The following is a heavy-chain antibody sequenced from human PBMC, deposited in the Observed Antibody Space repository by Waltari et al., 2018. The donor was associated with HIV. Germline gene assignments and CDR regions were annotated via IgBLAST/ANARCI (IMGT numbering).Heavy chain of an antibody. CDR2: IYWNDDK. J-gene: IGHJ4*02. D-gene: IGHD3-10*01. CDR1: GFSLSTSGVG. V-gene: IGHV2-5*01. Sequence: QITLKESGPTLVKPTQTLTLTCTFSGFSLSTSGVGVGWIRQPPGKALEWLALIYWNDDKRYSPSLKSRLTITKDTSKNQVVLTMTNMDPVDTATYYCAHRLTMVRGFDYWGQGTLVTVSS. CDR3: AHRLTMVRGFDY.